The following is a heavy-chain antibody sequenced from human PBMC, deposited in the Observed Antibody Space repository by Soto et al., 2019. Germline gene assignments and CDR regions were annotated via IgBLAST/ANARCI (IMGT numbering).Heavy chain of an antibody. CDR1: RHSITSGYY. D-gene: IGHD3-16*01. Sequence: SETLSLTCAVSRHSITSGYYWGCIRQPPGKGLEWIGTMYHSGSTYYNPSLKSRVTISVDTSKNQFSLKLSSVTAADTAVYYCARTFGYGGYYYGMDVWGQGTTVTVSS. CDR2: MYHSGST. V-gene: IGHV4-38-2*01. CDR3: ARTFGYGGYYYGMDV. J-gene: IGHJ6*02.